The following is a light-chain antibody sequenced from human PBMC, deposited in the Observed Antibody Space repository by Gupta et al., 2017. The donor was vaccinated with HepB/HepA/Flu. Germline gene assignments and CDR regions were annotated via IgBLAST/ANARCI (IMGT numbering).Light chain of an antibody. Sequence: QSALTQPASVSGSPGQSITISCTGTSGDIGGYGYVSWYQQHPGKVPKLIIFDVGDRPSGVSHRFSGSKSGNTASLTISGLRDEDEADYYCSSCTSTYTVIFGGGTKVTVL. J-gene: IGLJ2*01. CDR3: SSCTSTYTVI. CDR1: SGDIGGYGY. V-gene: IGLV2-14*03. CDR2: DVG.